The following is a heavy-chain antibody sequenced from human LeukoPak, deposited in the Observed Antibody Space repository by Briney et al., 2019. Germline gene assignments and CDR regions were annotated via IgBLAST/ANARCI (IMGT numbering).Heavy chain of an antibody. V-gene: IGHV3-30*18. CDR2: ISYDGSNK. Sequence: GRSLRLSCAASGFTFSSYGMHWVRQAPGKGLEWVAVISYDGSNKYYADSVKGRFTISRDNSKNTLYLQMNSLRAEDTAVYYCAKDPGADSSGWFGYFDYWGQGTLVTVSS. D-gene: IGHD6-19*01. J-gene: IGHJ4*02. CDR3: AKDPGADSSGWFGYFDY. CDR1: GFTFSSYG.